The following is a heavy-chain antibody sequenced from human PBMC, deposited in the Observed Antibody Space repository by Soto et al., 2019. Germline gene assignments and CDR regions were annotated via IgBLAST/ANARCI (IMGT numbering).Heavy chain of an antibody. D-gene: IGHD1-1*01. CDR2: IRASDNSI. CDR3: ASSGWGASGTPYLDF. CDR1: GFSFSDAW. J-gene: IGHJ4*02. V-gene: IGHV3-48*03. Sequence: EVQLVESGGGLVQPGGSLRLSCAASGFSFSDAWMIWVRQAPGKGLEWLSFIRASDNSIYYADSVEGRFTISGDNAKNSVSLQMNSLTVEDTAIYYCASSGWGASGTPYLDFWGQGTLVTVSS.